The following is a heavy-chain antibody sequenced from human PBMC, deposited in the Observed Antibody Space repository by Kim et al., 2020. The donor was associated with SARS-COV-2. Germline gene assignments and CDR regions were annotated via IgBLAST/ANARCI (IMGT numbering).Heavy chain of an antibody. CDR2: IYYSGST. CDR3: ARERGSGSYSLYYYYYYGMDV. V-gene: IGHV4-59*01. Sequence: SETLSLTCTVSGGSISSYYWSWIRQPPGKGLEWIGYIYYSGSTNYNPSLKSRVTISVDTSKNQFSLKLSSVTAVDTAVYYCARERGSGSYSLYYYYYYGMDVWGQGTTVTVSS. D-gene: IGHD3-10*01. CDR1: GGSISSYY. J-gene: IGHJ6*02.